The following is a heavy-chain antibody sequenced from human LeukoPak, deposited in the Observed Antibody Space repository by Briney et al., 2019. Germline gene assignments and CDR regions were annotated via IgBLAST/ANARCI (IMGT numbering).Heavy chain of an antibody. Sequence: GGSLRLSCATSGFDFATYGMHWVRQAPGKGLEWVAFIQNRENAKSYADSVRGRFSIFRDDSKNTLYLQLSSLRRDDTAVYYCAKRADYYDSSRALYDAFDLWGQGTMVTVSS. J-gene: IGHJ3*01. CDR3: AKRADYYDSSRALYDAFDL. CDR1: GFDFATYG. D-gene: IGHD3-16*01. V-gene: IGHV3-30*02. CDR2: IQNRENAK.